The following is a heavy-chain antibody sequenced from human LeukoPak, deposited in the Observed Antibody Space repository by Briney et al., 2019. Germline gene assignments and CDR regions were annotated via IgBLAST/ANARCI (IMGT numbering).Heavy chain of an antibody. CDR3: ARREGVVTHFDY. CDR2: IYSNGNT. V-gene: IGHV4-59*08. CDR1: GSSINSYY. J-gene: IGHJ4*02. Sequence: SETLSLTCSVSGSSINSYYWSWIRQPPGKGLEWIGYIYSNGNTNYNPSLKSRVTVSVEMSKNQFSLKLTSVTAADTAVYYCARREGVVTHFDYWGQGTLVTVSS. D-gene: IGHD2-15*01.